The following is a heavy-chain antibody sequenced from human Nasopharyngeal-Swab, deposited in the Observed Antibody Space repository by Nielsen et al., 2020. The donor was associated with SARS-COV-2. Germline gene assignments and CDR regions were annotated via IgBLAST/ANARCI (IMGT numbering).Heavy chain of an antibody. V-gene: IGHV3-33*08. D-gene: IGHD4-17*01. Sequence: GGSLRLSCAASGFIFSSYGMHWVRQAPGKGLEWVAVIWYDGSNKYYADSVKGRFTISRDNSKNTLYLQMNSLRAEDTAVYYCARENDYADEYYFDYWGQGTLVTVSS. CDR1: GFIFSSYG. CDR2: IWYDGSNK. CDR3: ARENDYADEYYFDY. J-gene: IGHJ4*02.